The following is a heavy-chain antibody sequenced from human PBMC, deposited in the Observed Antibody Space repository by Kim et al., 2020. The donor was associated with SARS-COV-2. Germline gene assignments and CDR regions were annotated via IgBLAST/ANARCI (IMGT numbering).Heavy chain of an antibody. CDR3: AKDPSNIVVIPGYDY. CDR1: GFTFSSYA. V-gene: IGHV3-23*01. CDR2: ISGSGGST. D-gene: IGHD2-2*01. Sequence: GGSLRLSCAASGFTFSSYAMSWVRQAPGKGLEWVSAISGSGGSTYYADSVKGRFTISRDNSKNTLYLQMNSLRAEDTAVYYCAKDPSNIVVIPGYDYWGQGTLVTVSS. J-gene: IGHJ4*02.